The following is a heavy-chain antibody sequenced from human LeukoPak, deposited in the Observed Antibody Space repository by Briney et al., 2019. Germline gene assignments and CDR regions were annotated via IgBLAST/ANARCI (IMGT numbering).Heavy chain of an antibody. Sequence: SKTLSLTCTVSGGSISSGGYYWSWIRQHPGKGLEWIGYIYYSGSTYYNPSLKSRVTISVDTSKNQFSLKLSSVTAADTAVYYCARVLRYFCGGDCYSGYFDYWGQGTLVTVSS. J-gene: IGHJ4*02. V-gene: IGHV4-31*03. CDR3: ARVLRYFCGGDCYSGYFDY. CDR1: GGSISSGGYY. CDR2: IYYSGST. D-gene: IGHD2-21*02.